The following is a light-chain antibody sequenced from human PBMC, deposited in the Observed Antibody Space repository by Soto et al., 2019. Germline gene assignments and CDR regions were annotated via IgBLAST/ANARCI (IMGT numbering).Light chain of an antibody. Sequence: QMTQSPSSLSASVGDTVTITCRASQDITIDVACYQQKPGNPPSLLISDASTLHSGVPSRFSSSGYATDFTLQISNLEHEAVATYYSHKYTISAHPFGGANKV. J-gene: IGKJ4*01. CDR1: QDITID. CDR2: DAS. CDR3: HKYTISAHP. V-gene: IGKV1-27*01.